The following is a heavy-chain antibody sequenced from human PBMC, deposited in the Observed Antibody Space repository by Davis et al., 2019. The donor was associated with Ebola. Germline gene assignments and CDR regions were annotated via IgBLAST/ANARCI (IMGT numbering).Heavy chain of an antibody. CDR1: GGSISSYY. CDR3: ARAHRLAPYYGMDV. V-gene: IGHV4-59*01. J-gene: IGHJ6*02. Sequence: PGGSLRLSCTVSGGSISSYYWSWIRQPPGKGLEWIGYIYYSGSTNYNPSLKSRVTISVDTSKNQFSLKLSSVTAADTAVYYCARAHRLAPYYGMDVWGQGTTVTVSS. D-gene: IGHD5-12*01. CDR2: IYYSGST.